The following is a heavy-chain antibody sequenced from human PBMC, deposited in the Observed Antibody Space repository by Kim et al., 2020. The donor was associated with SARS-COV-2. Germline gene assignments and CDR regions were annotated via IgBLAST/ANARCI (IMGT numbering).Heavy chain of an antibody. CDR3: ASPYNWKDDIDDAFDI. Sequence: ASVKVSCKASGYTFTGYYMHWVRQAPGQGLEWMGWINPNSGGTNYAQKFQGRVTMTRDTSISTAYMELSRLRSDDTAVYYCASPYNWKDDIDDAFDIWGQGTMVTVSS. D-gene: IGHD1-1*01. CDR2: INPNSGGT. CDR1: GYTFTGYY. J-gene: IGHJ3*02. V-gene: IGHV1-2*02.